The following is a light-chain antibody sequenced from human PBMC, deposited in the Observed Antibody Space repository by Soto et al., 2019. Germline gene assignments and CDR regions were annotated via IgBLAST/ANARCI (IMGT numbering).Light chain of an antibody. Sequence: DIVMTQSPDSLAVSLGERATINCRCSQSVFYSSTNKNYLAWYQQKPGQPPKLLIYWASTRKSGVPDRFSGSGPGTDFTPTISSLQAEDVAVSYCHQYSSNPRTFGQGTKLEIK. V-gene: IGKV4-1*01. CDR2: WAS. CDR3: HQYSSNPRT. J-gene: IGKJ2*01. CDR1: QSVFYSSTNKNY.